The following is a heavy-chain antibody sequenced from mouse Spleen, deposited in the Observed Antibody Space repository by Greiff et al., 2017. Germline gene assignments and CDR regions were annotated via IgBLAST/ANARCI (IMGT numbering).Heavy chain of an antibody. CDR2: ISSGGGNT. J-gene: IGHJ2*01. CDR1: GFTFSSYA. Sequence: EVQLQESGGGLVKLGGSLKLSCAASGFTFSSYAMSWVRQTPEKRLEWVATISSGGGNTYYPDSVKGRFTISRDNAKNTLYLQMSSLKSEDTAMYYCARTLTGISDDYWGQGTTLTVSS. CDR3: ARTLTGISDDY. D-gene: IGHD4-1*01. V-gene: IGHV5-9-3*01.